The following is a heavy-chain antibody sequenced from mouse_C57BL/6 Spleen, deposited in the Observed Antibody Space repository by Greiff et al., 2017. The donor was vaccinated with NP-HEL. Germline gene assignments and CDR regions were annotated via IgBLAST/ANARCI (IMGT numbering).Heavy chain of an antibody. V-gene: IGHV1-59*01. CDR1: GYTFTSYW. CDR2: IDPSDSYT. D-gene: IGHD1-1*02. CDR3: ARRGIYGPGAY. J-gene: IGHJ3*01. Sequence: QVQLKQPGAELVRPGTSVKLSCKASGYTFTSYWMHWVKQRPGQGLEWIGVIDPSDSYTNYNQKFKGKATLTVDTSSSTAYMQLSSLTSEDSAVYYCARRGIYGPGAYWGQGTLVTVSA.